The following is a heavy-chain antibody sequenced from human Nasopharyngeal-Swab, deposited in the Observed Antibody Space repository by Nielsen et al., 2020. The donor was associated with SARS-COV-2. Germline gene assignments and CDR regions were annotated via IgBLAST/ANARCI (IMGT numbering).Heavy chain of an antibody. D-gene: IGHD1-1*01. Sequence: WIRQPPGKALEWLTLLYVPHGTPSSPSLQRRLTITKDTSKNQVVLTMTNMDPVDTAPYYCAHKKNWNFDYWGQGIPVTVSS. J-gene: IGHJ4*02. V-gene: IGHV2-5*01. CDR3: AHKKNWNFDY. CDR2: LYVPHGT.